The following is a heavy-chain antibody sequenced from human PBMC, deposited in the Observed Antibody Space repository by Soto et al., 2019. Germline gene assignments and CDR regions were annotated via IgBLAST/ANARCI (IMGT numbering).Heavy chain of an antibody. Sequence: PGGSLRLSCAASGFTVSSNYMSWVRQAPGKGLDWVSVIYSGGSTYYADSVKGRFTISRHNSKNTLYLQMNSLRAEDTAVYYCASRAEWLLSLPFDYWGQGTLVTVSS. CDR3: ASRAEWLLSLPFDY. D-gene: IGHD3-3*01. V-gene: IGHV3-53*04. CDR2: IYSGGST. CDR1: GFTVSSNY. J-gene: IGHJ4*02.